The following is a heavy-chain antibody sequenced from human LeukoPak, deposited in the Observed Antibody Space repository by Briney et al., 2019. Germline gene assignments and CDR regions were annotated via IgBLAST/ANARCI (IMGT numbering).Heavy chain of an antibody. D-gene: IGHD6-13*01. Sequence: PGGSLRLSCAASGFTFSSYSMNWVRQAPGKGLEWVSSISSSSGYIYYADSVKGRFTISRDNAKNSLYLQMNSLRAEDTAVYYCARDGIAAAGSFDYWGQGTLVTVSS. CDR3: ARDGIAAAGSFDY. J-gene: IGHJ4*02. CDR2: ISSSSGYI. CDR1: GFTFSSYS. V-gene: IGHV3-21*01.